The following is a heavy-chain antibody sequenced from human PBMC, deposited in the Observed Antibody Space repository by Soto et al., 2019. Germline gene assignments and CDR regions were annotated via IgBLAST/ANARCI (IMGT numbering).Heavy chain of an antibody. CDR2: INPSGGST. Sequence: QVQLVQSGAEVKKPGASVKVSCKASGYTFTSYYMHWVRQAPGQGLEWMVIINPSGGSTSYAQKFQGRVTMTRDTSTSTVYMELSSLRXXXTXXXXXAIDTTGIAAAGNYFDYWGQGTLVTVXS. CDR1: GYTFTSYY. V-gene: IGHV1-46*01. CDR3: AIDTTGIAAAGNYFDY. D-gene: IGHD6-13*01. J-gene: IGHJ4*02.